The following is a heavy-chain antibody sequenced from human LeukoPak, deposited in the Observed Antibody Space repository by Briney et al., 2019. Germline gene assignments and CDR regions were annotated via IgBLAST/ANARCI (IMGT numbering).Heavy chain of an antibody. J-gene: IGHJ6*03. V-gene: IGHV4-59*01. D-gene: IGHD3-10*01. Sequence: PSETLFLTCIVSGGSISNYYWSWIRQPPGKGLEWIGYIYYSGSTIYNPSLKSRVTISVDTSKNQFSLKLSSVTAADTAVYYCASGAYTYYYMDVWGKGTTVTISS. CDR2: IYYSGST. CDR3: ASGAYTYYYMDV. CDR1: GGSISNYY.